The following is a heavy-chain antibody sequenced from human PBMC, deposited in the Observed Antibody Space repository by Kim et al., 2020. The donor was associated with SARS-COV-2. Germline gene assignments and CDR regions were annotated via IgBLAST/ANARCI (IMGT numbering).Heavy chain of an antibody. V-gene: IGHV3-33*05. J-gene: IGHJ4*01. CDR3: ARDSIAAAGTAAFDY. D-gene: IGHD6-13*01. CDR1: GFTFSSYG. CDR2: ISYDGSNK. Sequence: GGSLRLSCAASGFTFSSYGMHWVRQAPGKGLEWVAVISYDGSNKYYADSVKGRFTISRDNSKNTLYLQMNSLRAEDTAVYYCARDSIAAAGTAAFDYWG.